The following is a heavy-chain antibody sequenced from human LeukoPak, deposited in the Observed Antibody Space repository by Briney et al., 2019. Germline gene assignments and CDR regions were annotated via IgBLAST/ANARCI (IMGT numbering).Heavy chain of an antibody. Sequence: GGSLRLSCAASGFTFSSYAMSWVRQAPGKGLEWVSAISGSGGSTYYADSVKGRFTISRDNSKNTLYLQMNSLRAEDTAVYYCAKGNGDYSIYYYYGMDVWGQGTTVTVSS. CDR1: GFTFSSYA. CDR2: ISGSGGST. J-gene: IGHJ6*02. V-gene: IGHV3-23*01. D-gene: IGHD4-17*01. CDR3: AKGNGDYSIYYYYGMDV.